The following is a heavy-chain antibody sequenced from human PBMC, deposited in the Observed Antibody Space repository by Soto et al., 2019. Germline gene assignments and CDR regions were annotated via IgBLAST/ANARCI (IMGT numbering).Heavy chain of an antibody. D-gene: IGHD3-9*01. CDR2: IYYSGTT. CDR1: GGSIISNNHY. J-gene: IGHJ4*02. V-gene: IGHV4-39*01. Sequence: QLQLRESGPGLVKPSETLSLTCTVSGGSIISNNHYWGWIRQPPGKGLEWIGNIYYSGTTYYNPSLKSRVTMSVDTSKGQFSLKLSSMTVADTAVYFGARRSTISRGFDYWGQGTLVTVSS. CDR3: ARRSTISRGFDY.